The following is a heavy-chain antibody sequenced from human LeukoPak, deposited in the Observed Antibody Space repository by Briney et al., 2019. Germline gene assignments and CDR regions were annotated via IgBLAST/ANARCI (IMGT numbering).Heavy chain of an antibody. Sequence: GASVKVSCKASGYTFTSYGISWVRQAPGQGLEWMGGIIPIFGTANYAQKFQGRITITADESTSTAYMELSSLRSEDTAVYYCARGPGGWAFDIWGQGTMVTVSS. CDR3: ARGPGGWAFDI. D-gene: IGHD5-24*01. CDR2: IIPIFGTA. V-gene: IGHV1-69*13. CDR1: GYTFTSYG. J-gene: IGHJ3*02.